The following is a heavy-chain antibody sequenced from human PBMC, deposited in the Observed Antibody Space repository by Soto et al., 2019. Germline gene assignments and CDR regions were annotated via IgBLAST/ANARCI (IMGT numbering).Heavy chain of an antibody. CDR2: IYYSGST. J-gene: IGHJ6*02. CDR1: GGSVSSGSYY. V-gene: IGHV4-61*01. Sequence: SETLSLTCTVSGGSVSSGSYYWSWIRQPPGKGLEWIGYIYYSGSTNYNHSLKSRVTISVDTSKNQFSLRLSSVTAADTAVYYCARDRVGYYYDSSGYLQYGMDVWGQGTTVTVSS. CDR3: ARDRVGYYYDSSGYLQYGMDV. D-gene: IGHD3-22*01.